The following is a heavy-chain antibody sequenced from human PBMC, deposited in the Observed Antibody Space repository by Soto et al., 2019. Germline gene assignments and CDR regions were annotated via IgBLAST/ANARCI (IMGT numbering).Heavy chain of an antibody. D-gene: IGHD3-22*01. J-gene: IGHJ5*02. CDR3: ARLSRPNYYDTSGFFKDNWFDP. CDR1: GGTFNSYD. V-gene: IGHV1-69*13. Sequence: SVKVSCKASGGTFNSYDINWVRQAPGQGLEWMGGIIPIVETPKYAQKFQGRVTITADESTNTVYMELSSLRSEDTAMYYCARLSRPNYYDTSGFFKDNWFDPWGQGTLVIVSS. CDR2: IIPIVETP.